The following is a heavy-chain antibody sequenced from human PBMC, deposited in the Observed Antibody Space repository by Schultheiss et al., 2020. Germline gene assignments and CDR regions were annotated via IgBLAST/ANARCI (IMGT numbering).Heavy chain of an antibody. CDR1: GFTFSSYA. J-gene: IGHJ6*02. Sequence: GGSLRLSCAASGFTFSSYAMHWVRQAPGKGLEWVAVISYDGSNKYYADSVKGRFTISRDNSKNTLYLQMNSLRAEDTAVYYCARDVVQGVMMVFLYYGMDVWGQGTTVTVS. CDR3: ARDVVQGVMMVFLYYGMDV. CDR2: ISYDGSNK. D-gene: IGHD3-10*01. V-gene: IGHV3-30-3*01.